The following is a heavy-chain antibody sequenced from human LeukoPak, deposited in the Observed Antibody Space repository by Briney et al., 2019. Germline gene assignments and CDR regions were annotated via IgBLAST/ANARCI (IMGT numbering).Heavy chain of an antibody. Sequence: GGSLRLSCVASGFTVSSSYMSWVRQAPGKGLEYVSFIYSGGSTFYADSVKGRFTISGDNSKNTLHLQMNSLRADDTAIYYCATARRHDYGDYGGAFDNWGQGILVTVSS. CDR3: ATARRHDYGDYGGAFDN. CDR2: IYSGGST. D-gene: IGHD4-17*01. V-gene: IGHV3-53*01. J-gene: IGHJ4*02. CDR1: GFTVSSSY.